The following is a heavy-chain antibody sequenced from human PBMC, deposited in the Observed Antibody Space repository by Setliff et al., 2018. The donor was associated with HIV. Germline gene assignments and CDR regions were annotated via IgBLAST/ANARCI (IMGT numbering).Heavy chain of an antibody. D-gene: IGHD6-6*01. V-gene: IGHV3-30*04. Sequence: GGSLRLPCAASGFTFSDYPMHWVRQAPGKGLEWVAIVSSPGNDAYYADSVKGRFTVFRDNSRNTMSLQMNSLRPEDTAVYYCARSLHTSSFLGLDYWGQGTLVTVSS. CDR2: VSSPGNDA. CDR3: ARSLHTSSFLGLDY. CDR1: GFTFSDYP. J-gene: IGHJ4*01.